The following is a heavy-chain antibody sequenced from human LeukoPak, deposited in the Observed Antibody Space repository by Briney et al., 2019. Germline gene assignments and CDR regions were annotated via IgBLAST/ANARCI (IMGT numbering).Heavy chain of an antibody. J-gene: IGHJ4*02. V-gene: IGHV4-39*02. D-gene: IGHD5-18*01. CDR3: ASMDTAMVTVANFDY. CDR1: GVSISSSSYY. Sequence: NPSETLSLTCTVSGVSISSSSYYWGGIRQPPGKGLEWIGSIYYSRTTYYTQYLKTRVTISVDTSKHHYSRKLSSVTAADTAVYYCASMDTAMVTVANFDYWGQGTLVTVSS. CDR2: IYYSRTT.